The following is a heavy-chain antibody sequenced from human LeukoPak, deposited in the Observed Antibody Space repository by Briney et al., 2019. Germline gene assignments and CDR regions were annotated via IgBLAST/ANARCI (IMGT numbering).Heavy chain of an antibody. D-gene: IGHD2-21*02. J-gene: IGHJ4*02. CDR1: GGSISSSSYY. CDR2: IYYSGTN. Sequence: SETLSLTCTVSGGSISSSSYYWGWIRQPPGKGLEWIGNIYYSGTNSYTPSLKSRLTISVDTSKNQFSLKLSSVTAADTAVYFCARVTLVVTHVDYWGQGTLVTVSS. CDR3: ARVTLVVTHVDY. V-gene: IGHV4-39*01.